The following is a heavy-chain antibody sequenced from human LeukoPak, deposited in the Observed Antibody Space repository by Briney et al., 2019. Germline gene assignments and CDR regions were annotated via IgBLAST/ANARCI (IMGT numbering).Heavy chain of an antibody. CDR2: INYSGDT. V-gene: IGHV4-34*01. J-gene: IGHJ4*02. D-gene: IGHD2-2*01. Sequence: SETLSLTCAVYGGSFSDYYWTWIRQAPGEGLEWIGEINYSGDTKYNPSLKSRVSISADTSKNQFSLRLTSVTAADTAVYYCARHPYCSSTACYGIDYWGQGTLVAVSS. CDR1: GGSFSDYY. CDR3: ARHPYCSSTACYGIDY.